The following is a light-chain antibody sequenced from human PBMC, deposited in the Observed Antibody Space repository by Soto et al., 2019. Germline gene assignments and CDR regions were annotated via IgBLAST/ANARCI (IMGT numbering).Light chain of an antibody. Sequence: QSALTQPRSVSGSPGQSVTISCTGTSSDVGAYNYVSWYQQHPGKAPKVMIYDVNKRPSGVPDRFSGSKSDNTASLTISGLQAEDEDDYYCCAYAGSYSLVFGGGTKVTVL. CDR3: CAYAGSYSLV. CDR1: SSDVGAYNY. V-gene: IGLV2-11*01. J-gene: IGLJ2*01. CDR2: DVN.